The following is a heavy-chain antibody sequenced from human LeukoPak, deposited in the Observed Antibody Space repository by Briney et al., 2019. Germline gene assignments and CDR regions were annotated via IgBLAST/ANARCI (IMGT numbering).Heavy chain of an antibody. V-gene: IGHV3-74*01. J-gene: IGHJ4*02. CDR3: ARGLFSGPRYYYDY. D-gene: IGHD2-8*02. CDR1: GFTFSSYW. Sequence: PGGSLRLSCAASGFTFSSYWMHWVRQAPGKGLVWVSRINSDGSSTSYADSVKGRFTISRDNAKNTLYLQMNRLRAEDTAVYYCARGLFSGPRYYYDYWGQGTLVTVSS. CDR2: INSDGSST.